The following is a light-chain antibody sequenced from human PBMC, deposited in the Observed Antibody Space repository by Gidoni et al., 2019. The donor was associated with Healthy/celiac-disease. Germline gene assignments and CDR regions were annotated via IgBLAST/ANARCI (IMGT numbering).Light chain of an antibody. CDR2: GAS. Sequence: ENVLTQSPGTMSLSPWERVTLACRDSQSVSSSYLACYQQQPDQAHRLLIYGASSRATGIPDRFSGSGSGTFFTVTISRLEPEDCAVYYCQQYGSPWTFGQGTKVEIK. CDR3: QQYGSPWT. V-gene: IGKV3-20*01. J-gene: IGKJ1*01. CDR1: QSVSSSY.